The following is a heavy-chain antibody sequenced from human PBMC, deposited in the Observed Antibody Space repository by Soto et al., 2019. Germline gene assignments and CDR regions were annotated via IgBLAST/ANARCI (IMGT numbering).Heavy chain of an antibody. D-gene: IGHD1-26*01. CDR2: IFNSGGT. CDR3: AGDIRSGSYRFGY. V-gene: IGHV4-4*09. J-gene: IGHJ4*02. Sequence: QVQLQESGPGLVKPSETLSLTCTVSGDSITNYQWSWIRQSPERGREWIGYIFNSGGTVYNPYLRSRVTISADSSRNQFSLKLTSVTAADTAIYYCAGDIRSGSYRFGYWGQGTLVTVSS. CDR1: GDSITNYQ.